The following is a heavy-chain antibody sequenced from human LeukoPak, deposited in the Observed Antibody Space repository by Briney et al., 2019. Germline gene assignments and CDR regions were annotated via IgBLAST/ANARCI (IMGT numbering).Heavy chain of an antibody. Sequence: GGSPRLSCAASGFTFSSYWMHWVRQAPGKGLVWVSRINTDGSSTSYADSVKGRFTISRDNAKNTLYLQMNSLRAEDTAVYYCARDEYYYDSSGYSWFDPWGQGTLVTVSS. V-gene: IGHV3-74*01. J-gene: IGHJ5*02. CDR3: ARDEYYYDSSGYSWFDP. CDR2: INTDGSST. D-gene: IGHD3-22*01. CDR1: GFTFSSYW.